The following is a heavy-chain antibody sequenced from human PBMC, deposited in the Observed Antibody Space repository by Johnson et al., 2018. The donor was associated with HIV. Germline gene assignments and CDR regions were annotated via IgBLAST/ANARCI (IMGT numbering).Heavy chain of an antibody. Sequence: QVQLVESGGGVVQPGRSLRLSCAASGITFSDYAMHWVRQAPGKGLEWVAVISYDGSNKYYADSVKGRFTISRDNSKNTLYLQMNSLRAEDTAVYYCAREPGLVAAFDIWGQGTMVTVSS. CDR3: AREPGLVAAFDI. CDR2: ISYDGSNK. V-gene: IGHV3-30-3*01. D-gene: IGHD6-19*01. J-gene: IGHJ3*02. CDR1: GITFSDYA.